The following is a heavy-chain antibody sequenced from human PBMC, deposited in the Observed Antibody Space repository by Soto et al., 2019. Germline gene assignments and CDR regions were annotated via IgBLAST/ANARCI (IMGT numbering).Heavy chain of an antibody. CDR3: AVTPRYCSGGRCYPAHALDV. Sequence: SETLSLTCTVSGGSISSYSWSWIRQPPGKGLEWIGYMFYSGSTGYNPSLKSRVTISVDTSKSQFSLNLTSVTAADTAVYYCAVTPRYCSGGRCYPAHALDVCGQGRMVTVSS. D-gene: IGHD2-15*01. CDR1: GGSISSYS. J-gene: IGHJ3*01. CDR2: MFYSGST. V-gene: IGHV4-59*01.